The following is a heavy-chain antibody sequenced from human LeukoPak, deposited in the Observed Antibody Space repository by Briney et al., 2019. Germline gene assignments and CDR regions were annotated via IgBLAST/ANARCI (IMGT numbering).Heavy chain of an antibody. D-gene: IGHD2-15*01. CDR3: AGRQRWPFDY. CDR1: GGSISSHY. V-gene: IGHV4-59*11. Sequence: SETLSLTCTVSGGSISSHYWSWIRRPPGKGLEWIGYISYSGSTNYNPSLKGRVTISADTSKNQFSLRLSSVTAADTAVYYCAGRQRWPFDYWGQGTLVTVSS. J-gene: IGHJ4*02. CDR2: ISYSGST.